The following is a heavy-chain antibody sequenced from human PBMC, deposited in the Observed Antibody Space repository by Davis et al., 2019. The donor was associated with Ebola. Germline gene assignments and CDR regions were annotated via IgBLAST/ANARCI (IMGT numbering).Heavy chain of an antibody. V-gene: IGHV3-23*01. CDR1: GFTFSNAW. CDR2: ISGSGGST. D-gene: IGHD2-2*02. Sequence: GGSLRLSCAASGFTFSNAWMNWVRQAPGKGLEWVSAISGSGGSTYYADSVKGRFTISRDNSKNTLYLQMNSLRAEDTAVYYCAKGGVYTRRTDYWGQGTLVTVSS. J-gene: IGHJ4*02. CDR3: AKGGVYTRRTDY.